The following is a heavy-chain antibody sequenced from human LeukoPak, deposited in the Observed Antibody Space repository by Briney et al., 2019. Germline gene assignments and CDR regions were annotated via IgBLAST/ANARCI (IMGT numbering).Heavy chain of an antibody. J-gene: IGHJ6*03. V-gene: IGHV3-30-3*01. CDR1: GFTFSSYA. D-gene: IGHD1-26*01. CDR2: ISYDGSNK. Sequence: GGSLRLSCAASGFTFSSYAMHWVRQAPGKGLEWVALISYDGSNKYYADSVKGRFTISRDNAKNSLYLQMNSLRAEDTAVYYCARDEWELLLYYYYMDVWGKGTTVTVSS. CDR3: ARDEWELLLYYYYMDV.